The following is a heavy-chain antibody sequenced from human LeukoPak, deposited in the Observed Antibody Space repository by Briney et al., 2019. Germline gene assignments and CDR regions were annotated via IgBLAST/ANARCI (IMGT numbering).Heavy chain of an antibody. Sequence: PSGGSLRLSCAASGFTFSSYGMHWVRQAPGKGLEWVAVISYDGSNKYYADSVKGRFTISRDNSKNTLYLQMNSLRAEDTAVYYCAEDSGGPGIAAASALDYWGQGTLVTVSS. CDR3: AEDSGGPGIAAASALDY. V-gene: IGHV3-30*18. CDR1: GFTFSSYG. CDR2: ISYDGSNK. J-gene: IGHJ4*02. D-gene: IGHD6-13*01.